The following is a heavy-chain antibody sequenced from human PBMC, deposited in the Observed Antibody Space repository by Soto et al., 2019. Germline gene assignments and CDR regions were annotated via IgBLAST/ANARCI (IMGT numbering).Heavy chain of an antibody. CDR2: IIPFIRAS. CDR1: GDTFGSYA. J-gene: IGHJ6*02. CDR3: ARNLRYFGSGSFFRGMDV. V-gene: IGHV1-69*01. D-gene: IGHD3-10*01. Sequence: QVLLVQSGAEVKKPGSSVKVSCKTSGDTFGSYAISWVRQAPGQGIEWMGGIIPFIRASNYAQKFQGRVTITADESTTTVHMDLSSLRFEDTAVYYCARNLRYFGSGSFFRGMDVWGQGTTVTVSS.